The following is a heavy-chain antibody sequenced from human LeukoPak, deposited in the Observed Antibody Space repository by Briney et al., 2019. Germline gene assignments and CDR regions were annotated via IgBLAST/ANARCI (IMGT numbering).Heavy chain of an antibody. V-gene: IGHV4-39*01. CDR2: VYYSKTS. CDR1: GVSISSRFHY. J-gene: IGHJ4*02. CDR3: ARLSCGGGGCYSGKGNLDY. Sequence: SETLSLTCTVSGVSISSRFHYWRWIRQPPGKGLEWIGSVYYSKTSYYNPSLNSRITITTNTSNSLYSLRLSSLNTADTSVYYWARLSCGGGGCYSGKGNLDYWGQGTLVTVSS. D-gene: IGHD2-21*01.